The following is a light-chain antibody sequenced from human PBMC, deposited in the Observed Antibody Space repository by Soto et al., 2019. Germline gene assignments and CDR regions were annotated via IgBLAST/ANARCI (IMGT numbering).Light chain of an antibody. CDR2: AAS. CDR3: LHHNSYPLA. Sequence: DIQMTQSPSSLSASVGDRVTITCQASQDISSYLNWYQQKPGKVPKRLISAASSLQGGVPSRFSGSGFGTEFTLTISNLQPDDFATYYCLHHNSYPLAFGRGTKVDIK. J-gene: IGKJ4*01. CDR1: QDISSY. V-gene: IGKV1-17*02.